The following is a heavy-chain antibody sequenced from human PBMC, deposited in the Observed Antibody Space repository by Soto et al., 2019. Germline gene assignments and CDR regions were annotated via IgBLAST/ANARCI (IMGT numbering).Heavy chain of an antibody. D-gene: IGHD5-12*01. CDR1: GGSLSGYY. CDR2: IKDGGRT. V-gene: IGHV4-34*01. J-gene: IGHJ4*02. Sequence: QVQLQQWGAGLLKASETRSLNCAVNGGSLSGYYWSWIRQPPGKGLEWIGEIKDGGRTNYSTSLKSRATISSDTSNNQFSLRLYSMTAADTGVYYCARGQEGVVATHWDQGTLVTVSS. CDR3: ARGQEGVVATH.